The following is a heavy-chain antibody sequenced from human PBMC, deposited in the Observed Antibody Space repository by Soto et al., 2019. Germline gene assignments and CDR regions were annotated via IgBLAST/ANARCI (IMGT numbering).Heavy chain of an antibody. V-gene: IGHV2-5*01. J-gene: IGHJ6*02. CDR1: GFSLSTSGVG. CDR2: IYWNDDK. CDR3: AHSRANYYDSSGYWAMDV. D-gene: IGHD3-22*01. Sequence: SGPTLVNPTQTLTLTCTFSGFSLSTSGVGVGWIRQPPGKALEWLALIYWNDDKRYSPSLKSRLTINKDTSKNQVVLTMTNMDPVDTATYYCAHSRANYYDSSGYWAMDVWGQGTTVTVSS.